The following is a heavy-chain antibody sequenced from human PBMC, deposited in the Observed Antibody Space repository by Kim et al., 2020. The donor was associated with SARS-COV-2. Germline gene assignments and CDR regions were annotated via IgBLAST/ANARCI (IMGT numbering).Heavy chain of an antibody. J-gene: IGHJ4*02. D-gene: IGHD3-10*01. CDR3: ASTLPRFGELSYDY. V-gene: IGHV3-30*02. Sequence: ADSVKGRFTISRDNSKNTLYLQMNSLRAEDTAVYYCASTLPRFGELSYDYWGQGTLVTVSS.